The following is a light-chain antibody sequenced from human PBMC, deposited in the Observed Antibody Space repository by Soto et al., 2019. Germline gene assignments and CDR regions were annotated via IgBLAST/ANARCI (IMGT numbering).Light chain of an antibody. CDR3: SSYTSSSTLVV. Sequence: QSALTQPASGSGSPGQAITISCTGTSSEVGGYNYVSWYQQHPGRAPKLMIYDVSNRPSGVSNRFSGSKSGNTASLTISGLQAEDEADYYRSSYTSSSTLVVFGTGTKVTVL. CDR2: DVS. V-gene: IGLV2-14*01. CDR1: SSEVGGYNY. J-gene: IGLJ1*01.